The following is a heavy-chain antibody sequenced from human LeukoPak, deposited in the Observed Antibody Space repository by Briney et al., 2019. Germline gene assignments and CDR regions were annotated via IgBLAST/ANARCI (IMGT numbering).Heavy chain of an antibody. Sequence: ASVKVSCKASGYTFTSYGISWVRQAPGQGLEWMGWISAYNGNTNYAQKLQGRVTMTTDTSTSTAYMGLRSLRSDDTAVYYCARDYCSGGSCYSTIGGMDVWGQGATVTVSS. CDR3: ARDYCSGGSCYSTIGGMDV. J-gene: IGHJ6*02. D-gene: IGHD2-15*01. CDR2: ISAYNGNT. CDR1: GYTFTSYG. V-gene: IGHV1-18*01.